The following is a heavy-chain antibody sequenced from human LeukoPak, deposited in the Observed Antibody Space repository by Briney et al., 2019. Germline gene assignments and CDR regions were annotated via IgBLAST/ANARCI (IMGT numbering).Heavy chain of an antibody. CDR1: GGSISSYY. V-gene: IGHV4-59*01. Sequence: SETLSLTCTVSGGSISSYYWSWIRQPPGKGLEWIGYIYYSGSTNYNPSLKSRVTISVDTSKNQFSLKLSSVTAADTAVYYCAREKYGSAVAGTTDAFDIWGQGTMVTVSS. CDR3: AREKYGSAVAGTTDAFDI. J-gene: IGHJ3*02. D-gene: IGHD6-19*01. CDR2: IYYSGST.